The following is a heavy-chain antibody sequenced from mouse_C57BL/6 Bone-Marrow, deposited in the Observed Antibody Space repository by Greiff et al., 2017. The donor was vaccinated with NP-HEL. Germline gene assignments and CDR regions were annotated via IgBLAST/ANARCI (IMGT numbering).Heavy chain of an antibody. CDR1: GYTFTDYY. CDR3: ARGRGTYEYYYFDY. J-gene: IGHJ2*01. CDR2: INPYNGGT. D-gene: IGHD2-4*01. V-gene: IGHV1-19*01. Sequence: VQLKQSGPVLVKPGASVKMSCKASGYTFTDYYMNWVKQSHGKSLEWIGVINPYNGGTSYNQKFKGKATLTVDKSSSTAYMELNSLTSVDSAVYDCARGRGTYEYYYFDYWGQGTTLTVSS.